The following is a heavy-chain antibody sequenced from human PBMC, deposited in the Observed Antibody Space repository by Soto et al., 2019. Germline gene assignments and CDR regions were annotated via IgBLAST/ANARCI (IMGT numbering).Heavy chain of an antibody. CDR3: ARDPKTSGGQHWAFNYFDS. D-gene: IGHD7-27*01. CDR2: ISYDGTNK. J-gene: IGHJ4*02. Sequence: GGSLRLSCAASGFSFSISPMHWVRQAPGKGPEWVALISYDGTNKFYADSVKGRFTISRDSSKSTLYLQVDSLRPEDAAVYYCARDPKTSGGQHWAFNYFDSWGQGTLVTVSS. V-gene: IGHV3-30-3*01. CDR1: GFSFSISP.